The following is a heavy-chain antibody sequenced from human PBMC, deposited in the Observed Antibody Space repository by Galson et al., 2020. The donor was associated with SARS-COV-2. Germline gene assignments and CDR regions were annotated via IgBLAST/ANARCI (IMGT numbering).Heavy chain of an antibody. V-gene: IGHV3-21*01. CDR2: ISSSSSYI. Sequence: KIGESLKISCAASGFTFSSYSMNWVRQAPGKGLEWVSSISSSSSYIYYADSVKGRFTISRDNAQNSLYLQMNSLRAEDTAVYYCARDPWYCSSTSCYKSYYMDVWGKGTTVTVSS. CDR1: GFTFSSYS. J-gene: IGHJ6*03. CDR3: ARDPWYCSSTSCYKSYYMDV. D-gene: IGHD2-2*02.